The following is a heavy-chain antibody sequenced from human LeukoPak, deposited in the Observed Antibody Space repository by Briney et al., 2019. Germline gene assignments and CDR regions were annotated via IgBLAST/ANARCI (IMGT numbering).Heavy chain of an antibody. CDR1: GFTFETYS. J-gene: IGHJ4*01. Sequence: GGSLRLSCAGSGFTFETYSMTWVRQAPGKGLEWVSVIGPSGAVTHYAESVKGRFTISRDNSKNTLYLQMNSLRVEDTAIYFCAKYATGYAPNFDYWGQGTLVTVSS. D-gene: IGHD5-12*01. CDR2: IGPSGAVT. CDR3: AKYATGYAPNFDY. V-gene: IGHV3-23*01.